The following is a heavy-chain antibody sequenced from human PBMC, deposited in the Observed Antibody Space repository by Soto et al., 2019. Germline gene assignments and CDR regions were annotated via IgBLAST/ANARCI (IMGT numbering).Heavy chain of an antibody. CDR3: ARDPGAATFDY. V-gene: IGHV1-18*04. Sequence: ASVKVCCKASGYSFSSYGISWVRQAPGQGLEWIGWINPYNGNTLNAQNLQGRVTLTTDTSTSTAYMELRSLRSDDTAIYYCARDPGAATFDYWGQGTLVTVSS. CDR1: GYSFSSYG. CDR2: INPYNGNT. J-gene: IGHJ4*01. D-gene: IGHD1-26*01.